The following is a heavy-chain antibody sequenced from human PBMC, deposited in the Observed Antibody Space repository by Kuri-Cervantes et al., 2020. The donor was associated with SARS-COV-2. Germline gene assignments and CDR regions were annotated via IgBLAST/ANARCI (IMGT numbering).Heavy chain of an antibody. CDR2: NSGSGGKT. D-gene: IGHD3/OR15-3a*01. V-gene: IGHV3-23*01. CDR1: GFTFNNYA. Sequence: GGSLRLSCAASGFTFNNYAMSWVRQAPGKGLEWVSTNSGSGGKTYYADSVKGRFTISRDNAKNSLYLKMNSLRAEDTAVYYCARENSDFMTWFDPWGQGTLVTVSS. J-gene: IGHJ5*02. CDR3: ARENSDFMTWFDP.